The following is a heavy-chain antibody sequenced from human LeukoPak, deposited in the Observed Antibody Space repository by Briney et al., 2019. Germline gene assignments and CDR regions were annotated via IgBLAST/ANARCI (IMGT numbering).Heavy chain of an antibody. CDR3: ARSAYDFWSGYYYYYMDV. Sequence: ASVKVSXKASGYTFTAQYMHWVRQAPGQGLEWIGWMNPNSGNTGYAQKFQGRVTITRNTSISTAYMELSSLRSEDTAVYYCARSAYDFWSGYYYYYMDVWGKGTTVTVSS. V-gene: IGHV1-8*03. CDR1: GYTFTAQY. CDR2: MNPNSGNT. D-gene: IGHD3-3*01. J-gene: IGHJ6*03.